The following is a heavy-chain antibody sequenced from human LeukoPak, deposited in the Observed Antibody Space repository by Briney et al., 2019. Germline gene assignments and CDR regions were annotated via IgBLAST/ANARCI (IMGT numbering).Heavy chain of an antibody. CDR2: IYYGATT. CDR1: GASITSSS. CDR3: ARYRGGHENGETFYDMDV. D-gene: IGHD5-12*01. V-gene: IGHV4-59*08. Sequence: SETLSLTCSVSGASITSSSWTWVRQPPRKGLEWIGYIYYGATTNYSPSLGSRVTISVDTSANQVSLSLTSVTAADTAVYYCARYRGGHENGETFYDMDVWGNGTTVTVSS. J-gene: IGHJ6*03.